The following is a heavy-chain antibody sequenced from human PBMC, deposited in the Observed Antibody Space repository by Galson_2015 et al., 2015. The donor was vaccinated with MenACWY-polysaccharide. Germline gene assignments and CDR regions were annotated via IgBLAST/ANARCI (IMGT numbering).Heavy chain of an antibody. CDR1: GFTFSSYA. V-gene: IGHV3-30-3*01. D-gene: IGHD3-3*01. CDR3: ARDGVFWSGTDAFDI. J-gene: IGHJ3*02. CDR2: ISYDGSNK. Sequence: SLRLSCAASGFTFSSYAMHWVRQAPGKGLEWVAVISYDGSNKYYADSVKGRFTISRDNSKNTLYLQMNSLRAEDTAVYYCARDGVFWSGTDAFDIWGQGTVVTVSS.